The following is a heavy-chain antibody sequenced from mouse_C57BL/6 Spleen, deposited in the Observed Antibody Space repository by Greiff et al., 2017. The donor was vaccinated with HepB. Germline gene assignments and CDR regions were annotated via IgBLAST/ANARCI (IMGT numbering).Heavy chain of an antibody. V-gene: IGHV1-81*01. CDR2: IYPRSGNT. D-gene: IGHD1-1*01. CDR3: ARSGGNRLRECYFDY. Sequence: VKLMESGAELARPGASVKLSCKASGYTFTSYGISWVKQRTGQGLEWIGEIYPRSGNTYYNEKFKGKATLTADKSSSTAYMELRSLTSEDSAVYFCARSGGNRLRECYFDYWGQGTTLTVSS. J-gene: IGHJ2*01. CDR1: GYTFTSYG.